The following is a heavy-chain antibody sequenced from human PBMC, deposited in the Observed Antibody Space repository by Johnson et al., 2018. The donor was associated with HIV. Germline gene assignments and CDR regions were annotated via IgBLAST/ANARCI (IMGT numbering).Heavy chain of an antibody. CDR2: MNGDGSST. V-gene: IGHV3-74*02. J-gene: IGHJ3*02. CDR1: GFTFSNYW. CDR3: AKRLCGGDCYLDAFDI. D-gene: IGHD2-21*01. Sequence: VQLVESGGGLVQPGGSLRLSCAASGFTFSNYWMHWVRQAPGKGLVWVSRMNGDGSSTTYADSVKGRFSISRDNSKNTLYLHMNTLRAEDTAVYYCAKRLCGGDCYLDAFDIWGQGTMVTVSS.